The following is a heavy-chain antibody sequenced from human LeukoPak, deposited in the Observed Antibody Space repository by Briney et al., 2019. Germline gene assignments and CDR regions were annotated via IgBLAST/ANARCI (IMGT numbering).Heavy chain of an antibody. CDR3: ARHGRDDVEMATITV. V-gene: IGHV4-59*08. CDR1: GGSIGSSY. CDR2: LYNSGST. J-gene: IGHJ1*01. D-gene: IGHD5-24*01. Sequence: PSETLSLTCTVSGGSIGSSYWSWIRQPPGKGLEWIGRLYNSGSTNYNPSLRGRVTISIDTSNNQFSLRMKSMTAADTAVYFCARHGRDDVEMATITVWGQGTLVTVAS.